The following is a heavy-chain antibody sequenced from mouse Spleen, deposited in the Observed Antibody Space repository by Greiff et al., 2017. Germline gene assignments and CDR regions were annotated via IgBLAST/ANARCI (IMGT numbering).Heavy chain of an antibody. V-gene: IGHV1-15*01. CDR3: TRETAAGDFDY. CDR1: GYTFTDYE. CDR2: IDPETGGT. Sequence: QVQLKQSGAELVRPGASVTLSCKASGYTFTDYEMHWVKQTPVHGLEWIGAIDPETGGTAYNQKFKGKAILTADKSSSTAYMELRSLTSEDSAVYYCTRETAAGDFDYWGQGTTLTVSS. D-gene: IGHD3-1*01. J-gene: IGHJ2*01.